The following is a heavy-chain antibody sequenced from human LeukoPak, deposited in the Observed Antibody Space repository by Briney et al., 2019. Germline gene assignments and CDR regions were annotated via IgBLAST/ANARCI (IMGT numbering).Heavy chain of an antibody. CDR1: GFTFSLYT. D-gene: IGHD5-18*01. CDR3: ARVRLRGSDWFDP. V-gene: IGHV3-48*02. J-gene: IGHJ5*02. Sequence: GGSLRLSCAASGFTFSLYTMIWVRQAPGKGLEWVSYISSNSRTIYYADFVEGRFSIPRDNAKKSLYLQMNSLRNEDTAVYYCARVRLRGSDWFDPWGEGTLLSVPS. CDR2: ISSNSRTI.